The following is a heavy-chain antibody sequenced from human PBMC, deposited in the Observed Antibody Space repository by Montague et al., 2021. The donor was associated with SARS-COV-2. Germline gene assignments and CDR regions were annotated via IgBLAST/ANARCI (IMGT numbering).Heavy chain of an antibody. V-gene: IGHV3-30*04. Sequence: SLRLSYAASSFTFSNYAMHWVRQAPGNGLEWVAFLPYGGSNTYYADSLKGRFTISRDNSKNTLYLQINSLRLEDTAVYYCAREHAGSCSGKYRLDYWGQGTLVPVSS. D-gene: IGHD2-15*01. CDR2: LPYGGSNT. CDR1: SFTFSNYA. J-gene: IGHJ4*02. CDR3: AREHAGSCSGKYRLDY.